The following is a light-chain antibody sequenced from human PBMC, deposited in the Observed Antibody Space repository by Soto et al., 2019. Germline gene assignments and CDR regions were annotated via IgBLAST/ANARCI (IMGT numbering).Light chain of an antibody. CDR1: QSISDR. J-gene: IGKJ1*01. CDR2: DAS. Sequence: DIQMTQSPSTLSASVGDRVTISCRASQSISDRLAWYQRKPGKAPKVLIFDASSLESGVQSRFSGSGSGTEFTLTISSLQPDDFATYYCQHYSTVWACGQGTKVDIK. CDR3: QHYSTVWA. V-gene: IGKV1-5*01.